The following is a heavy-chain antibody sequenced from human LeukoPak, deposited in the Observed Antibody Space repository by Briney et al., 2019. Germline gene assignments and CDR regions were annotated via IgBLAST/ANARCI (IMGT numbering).Heavy chain of an antibody. J-gene: IGHJ5*02. Sequence: GGSLRLSCSASGFTFSTYWMGWVRQAPGMGLEWVANIIQDGSEKYYVDSVKGRFTISRDNAKNSLYLQMNSLSAEDTAVYYCARAYSGAWSAWGQGTLVTVSS. CDR1: GFTFSTYW. D-gene: IGHD6-19*01. V-gene: IGHV3-7*01. CDR3: ARAYSGAWSA. CDR2: IIQDGSEK.